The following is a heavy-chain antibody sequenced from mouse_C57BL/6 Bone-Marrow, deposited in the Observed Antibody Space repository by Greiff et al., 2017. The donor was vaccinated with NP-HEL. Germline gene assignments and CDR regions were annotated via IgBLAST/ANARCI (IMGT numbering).Heavy chain of an antibody. J-gene: IGHJ4*01. CDR1: GFTFTDYY. Sequence: EVQLQQSGPVLVKPGPSVKLSCKASGFTFTDYYMHWVKQSPGKSLEWIGLVYPYNGGTSYNQKFKGKATLTVDTSSSTAYMELNSLTSEDSAVYYCARVRCCPYYYAMDYWGQGTSVTVSA. D-gene: IGHD1-1*01. V-gene: IGHV1-36*01. CDR2: VYPYNGGT. CDR3: ARVRCCPYYYAMDY.